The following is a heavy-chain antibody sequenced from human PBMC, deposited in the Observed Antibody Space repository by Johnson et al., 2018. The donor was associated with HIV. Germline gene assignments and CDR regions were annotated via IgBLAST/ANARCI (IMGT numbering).Heavy chain of an antibody. J-gene: IGHJ3*02. D-gene: IGHD1-26*01. Sequence: QVQLVESGGGVVQPGRSLRLSCAASGFTFSSYGMNWVRQAPGKGLEWVAVITFEGSDKYYADSVKGRVTISRDDSKNTLYLRLNSLRPEDSAVYYCAKDTSHAFYSGSYWGAFDIWGQGTMVTVSS. V-gene: IGHV3-30*18. CDR1: GFTFSSYG. CDR3: AKDTSHAFYSGSYWGAFDI. CDR2: ITFEGSDK.